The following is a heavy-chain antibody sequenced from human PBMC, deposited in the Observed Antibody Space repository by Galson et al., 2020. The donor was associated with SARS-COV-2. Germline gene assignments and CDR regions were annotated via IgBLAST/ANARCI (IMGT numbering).Heavy chain of an antibody. Sequence: GGSLRLSCAASGLTFSEYYMTWIRQAPGKGLEWVSYISSSSGYTNYADSVKGRFTISRDNAKNSLYLQLNSLGVEDTAVYYCASDSSSSGFRSGGLGTLVTDCS. CDR1: GLTFSEYY. J-gene: IGHJ1*01. CDR3: ASDSSSSGFRS. V-gene: IGHV3-11*06. D-gene: IGHD6-6*01. CDR2: ISSSSGYT.